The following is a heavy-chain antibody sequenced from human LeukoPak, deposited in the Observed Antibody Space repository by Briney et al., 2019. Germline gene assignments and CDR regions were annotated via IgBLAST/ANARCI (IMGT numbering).Heavy chain of an antibody. Sequence: ASVKVSCKAPGYTFTGYYMHWVRQAPGQGLEWMGWINPNSGGTNYAQKFQGRVTMTRDTSISTAYMELSRLRSDDTAVYYCAAAYSSGWYSPYYWGQGTLVTVSS. CDR1: GYTFTGYY. V-gene: IGHV1-2*02. J-gene: IGHJ4*02. D-gene: IGHD6-19*01. CDR2: INPNSGGT. CDR3: AAAYSSGWYSPYY.